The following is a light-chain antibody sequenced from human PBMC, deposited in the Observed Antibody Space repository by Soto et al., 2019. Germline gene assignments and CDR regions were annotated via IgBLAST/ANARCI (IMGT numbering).Light chain of an antibody. V-gene: IGKV3-20*01. CDR1: QSVSSSY. J-gene: IGKJ2*01. CDR3: QQYGTSPPLYT. CDR2: GAS. Sequence: EVVLTQSPGTLSLSPGERATLSCRASQSVSSSYFAWYQQKPGQAPRLLISGASNRATGIPGRFSASGPGTDFTLTISALEPEDFAVYYCQQYGTSPPLYTFGQGTKLEIK.